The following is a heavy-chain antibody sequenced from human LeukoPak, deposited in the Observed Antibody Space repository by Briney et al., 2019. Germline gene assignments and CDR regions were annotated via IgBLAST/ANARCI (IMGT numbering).Heavy chain of an antibody. CDR1: GFTFDDYA. D-gene: IGHD6-13*01. Sequence: GGSLRLSCAASGFTFDDYAMHWVRQAPGKGLEWVSGISWNSGSIGYADSVKGRFTISRDNAKNSLYLQMNSLRAEDTALYYCAKGGYSSSWGAVILYYFDYWGQGTLVTVSS. CDR3: AKGGYSSSWGAVILYYFDY. CDR2: ISWNSGSI. V-gene: IGHV3-9*01. J-gene: IGHJ4*02.